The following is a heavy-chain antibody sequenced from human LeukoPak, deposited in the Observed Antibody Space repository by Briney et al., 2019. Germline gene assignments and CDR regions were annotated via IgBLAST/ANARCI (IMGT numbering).Heavy chain of an antibody. CDR3: ARNASDSGTSYFDY. CDR2: IYYSGST. J-gene: IGHJ4*02. V-gene: IGHV4-39*01. D-gene: IGHD1-26*01. CDR1: GGSFSSGTYY. Sequence: SETLSFTCTVSGGSFSSGTYYWGWVRRPPGQGLEWIGSIYYSGSTSYNPSLKSRVTISVDTSKNQFSLKLDSVTAADTAVYYCARNASDSGTSYFDYWGQGTLVTVSS.